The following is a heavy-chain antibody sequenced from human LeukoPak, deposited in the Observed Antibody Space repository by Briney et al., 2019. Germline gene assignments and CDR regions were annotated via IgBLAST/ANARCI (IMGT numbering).Heavy chain of an antibody. Sequence: PGGSLRLSCAASGFTVSGNYMSWVRQAPGKGLEWVSVIYSGGSTYYADSVKGRFTISRDNSKNTLYLQMNSLRAEDTAVYYCAKQPAASAHEAGGSFWYFDLWGRGTLVTVSS. V-gene: IGHV3-53*01. CDR2: IYSGGST. CDR3: AKQPAASAHEAGGSFWYFDL. CDR1: GFTVSGNY. D-gene: IGHD2-15*01. J-gene: IGHJ2*01.